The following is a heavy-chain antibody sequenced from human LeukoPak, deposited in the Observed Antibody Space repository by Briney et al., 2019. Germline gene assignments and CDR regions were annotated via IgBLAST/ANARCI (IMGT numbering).Heavy chain of an antibody. D-gene: IGHD4-11*01. V-gene: IGHV1-69*13. CDR3: ARDRVTTVTVHYYYYGMDV. CDR2: IIPIFGTA. J-gene: IGHJ6*02. Sequence: ASVKVSCKASGGTFSSYAISWVRQAPGQGLEWMGGIIPIFGTANYAQKFQGRVTITADESTSTAYIELSSMRSEDTAVYYCARDRVTTVTVHYYYYGMDVWGQGTTVTVSS. CDR1: GGTFSSYA.